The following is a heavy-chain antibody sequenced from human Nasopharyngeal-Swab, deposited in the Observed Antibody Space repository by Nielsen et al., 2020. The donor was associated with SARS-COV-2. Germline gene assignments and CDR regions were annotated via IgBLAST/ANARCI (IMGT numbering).Heavy chain of an antibody. V-gene: IGHV3-23*01. CDR1: GFTFSSYA. D-gene: IGHD3-9*01. Sequence: GESLKISYAASGFTFSSYAMSWVRQAPGKGLEWVSAISGSGGSTYYADSVKGRFTISRDNSKNTLYLQMNSLRAEDTAVYYCAKKLENILRYFDWLLDAFDIWGQGTMVTVSS. J-gene: IGHJ3*02. CDR3: AKKLENILRYFDWLLDAFDI. CDR2: ISGSGGST.